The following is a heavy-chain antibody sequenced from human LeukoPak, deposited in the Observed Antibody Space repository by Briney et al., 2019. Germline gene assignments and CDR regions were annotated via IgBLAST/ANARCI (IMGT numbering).Heavy chain of an antibody. CDR2: INPNSGGT. J-gene: IGHJ4*02. CDR1: GYTFTSYY. D-gene: IGHD6-6*01. CDR3: AREYSSSSGFDY. V-gene: IGHV1-2*02. Sequence: ASVKVSCKASGYTFTSYYIHWVRQAPGQGLEWMGWINPNSGGTNYAQKFQGRVTMARDTSISTAYMELSRLRSDDTAVYYCAREYSSSSGFDYWGQGTLVTVSS.